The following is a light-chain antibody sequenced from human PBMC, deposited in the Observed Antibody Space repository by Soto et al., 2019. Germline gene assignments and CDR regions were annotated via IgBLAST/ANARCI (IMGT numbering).Light chain of an antibody. J-gene: IGKJ1*01. V-gene: IGKV1-39*01. CDR3: QQSFTTPRT. CDR1: QRIDSY. CDR2: AAS. Sequence: DIQMTQSPSSLSASIGDRVTITCRASQRIDSYLSWYQHKPGKAPKLLIYAASTLQSGVPSRFSGGGSGTDFTLTISGLQSEDSATYYCQQSFTTPRTFGLGTRVEIK.